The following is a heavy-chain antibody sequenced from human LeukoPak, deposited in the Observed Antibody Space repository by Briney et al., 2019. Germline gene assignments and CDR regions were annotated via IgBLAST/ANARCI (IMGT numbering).Heavy chain of an antibody. CDR2: ISGRDGST. CDR1: GFTFSNHT. Sequence: GGSLRLSCAASGFTFSNHTMSWVRQAPGKGLEWVSSISGRDGSTYYEDSVKGRFTISRDNSKNTLYLQMNSLRVEDTAVYHCAKPPRSTYGGYWGQGTLVTVSS. D-gene: IGHD3-16*01. CDR3: AKPPRSTYGGY. J-gene: IGHJ4*02. V-gene: IGHV3-23*01.